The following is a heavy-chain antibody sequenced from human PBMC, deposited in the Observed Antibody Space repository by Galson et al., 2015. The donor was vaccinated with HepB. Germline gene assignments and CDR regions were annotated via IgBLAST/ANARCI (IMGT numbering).Heavy chain of an antibody. J-gene: IGHJ4*02. CDR1: GDSISTSY. CDR3: ARGRGQLPLQFDY. V-gene: IGHV4-59*01. Sequence: ATLSLTCSVSGDSISTSYWSCIRSPPGKELAWVGNIYYTGGTNYNVSFNSRVTISLDTSQNQYSLKLKSVTAADTAVYYCARGRGQLPLQFDYWGQGVLVTVSS. CDR2: IYYTGGT. D-gene: IGHD1-1*01.